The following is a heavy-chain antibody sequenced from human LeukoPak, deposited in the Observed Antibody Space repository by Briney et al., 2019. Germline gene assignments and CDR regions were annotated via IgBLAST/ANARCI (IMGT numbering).Heavy chain of an antibody. CDR3: AKDTDYDILTGYYNSDYFDY. CDR1: GFTFDDYA. CDR2: ISWNSGSI. D-gene: IGHD3-9*01. J-gene: IGHJ4*02. V-gene: IGHV3-9*01. Sequence: GGSLRLSCAASGFTFDDYAMHWVRQAPGKGLEWVSGISWNSGSIGYADSVKGRFTISRDNAKNSLYLQMNSLRAEDTALYYCAKDTDYDILTGYYNSDYFDYWGQGTLVTVSS.